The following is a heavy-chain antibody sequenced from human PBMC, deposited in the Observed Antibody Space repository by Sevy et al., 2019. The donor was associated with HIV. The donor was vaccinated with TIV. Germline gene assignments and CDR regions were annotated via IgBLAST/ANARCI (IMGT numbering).Heavy chain of an antibody. CDR3: ARGGRADY. J-gene: IGHJ4*02. Sequence: SETLSLTCAVSGVSFSDYYWAWIRQAPGKGLEWIGEIYHSGSTNYNPSLKSRVTISVDKSKNQFSLKLSSVTAADTAVYYCARGGRADYWGQGTLVTVSS. V-gene: IGHV4-34*01. CDR2: IYHSGST. CDR1: GVSFSDYY.